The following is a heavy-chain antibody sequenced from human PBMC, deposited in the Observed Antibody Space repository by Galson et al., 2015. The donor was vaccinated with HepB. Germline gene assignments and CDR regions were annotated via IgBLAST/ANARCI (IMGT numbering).Heavy chain of an antibody. CDR1: GFTFSTYA. Sequence: SLRLSCAASGFTFSTYAMMWVRQAPGRGLEWVSSISNSGDNTYYAGSVKGRFTISRDSSKNTVYLEMNSLRVVDTAVYFCAKGGDEEYGDYGDDWGQGTLVTVSS. CDR2: ISNSGDNT. D-gene: IGHD4-17*01. V-gene: IGHV3-23*01. CDR3: AKGGDEEYGDYGDD. J-gene: IGHJ4*02.